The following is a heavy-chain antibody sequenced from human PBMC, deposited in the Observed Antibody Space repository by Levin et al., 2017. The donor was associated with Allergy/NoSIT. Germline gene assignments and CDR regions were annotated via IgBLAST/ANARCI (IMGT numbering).Heavy chain of an antibody. CDR2: TSGSGATT. V-gene: IGHV3-23*01. CDR3: AKDLSFGYSTLPHDAFDV. J-gene: IGHJ3*01. D-gene: IGHD4-11*01. CDR1: GFIFTNYA. Sequence: AGESLKISCAASGFIFTNYAMSWVRQAPGKGLEWVSSTSGSGATTYYADSVKGRFTISRDNTKNTLYLQMDRLRAEDTAFYYCAKDLSFGYSTLPHDAFDVWGQGTMVTVSS.